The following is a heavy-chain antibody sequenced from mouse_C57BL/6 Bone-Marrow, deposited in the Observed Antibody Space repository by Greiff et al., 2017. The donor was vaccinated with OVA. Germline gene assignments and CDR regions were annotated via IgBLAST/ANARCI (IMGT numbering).Heavy chain of an antibody. CDR1: GYSFTDYN. J-gene: IGHJ3*01. CDR2: INPNYGTT. CDR3: ARESYSNPWFAY. V-gene: IGHV1-39*01. D-gene: IGHD2-5*01. Sequence: EVKLVESGPELVKPGASVKISCKASGYSFTDYNMNWVKQSNGKSLEWIGVINPNYGTTSYNQKFKGKATLTVDQSSSTAYMQLNSLTSEDSAVYYCARESYSNPWFAYWGQGTLVTVSA.